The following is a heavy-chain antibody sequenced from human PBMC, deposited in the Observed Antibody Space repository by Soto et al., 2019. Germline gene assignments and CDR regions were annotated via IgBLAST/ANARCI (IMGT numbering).Heavy chain of an antibody. CDR1: SGSLSGYY. V-gene: IGHV4-34*01. D-gene: IGHD6-6*01. CDR2: ISPSGTT. CDR3: ARAPKVSGSAQTRPDF. J-gene: IGHJ4*02. Sequence: SETLSLTCSLYSGSLSGYYWSWIRQPPGKGLEWIGEISPSGTTNYSPSLKSRVSISVDTSKNQFSLNLTSLTAADTAVYYCARAPKVSGSAQTRPDFWGQGSLVTV.